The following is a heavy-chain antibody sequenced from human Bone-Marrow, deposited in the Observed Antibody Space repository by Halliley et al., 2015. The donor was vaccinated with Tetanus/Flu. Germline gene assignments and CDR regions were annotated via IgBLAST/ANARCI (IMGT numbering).Heavy chain of an antibody. J-gene: IGHJ3*02. Sequence: TLSLTCVVSGGSFNSDYWSWIRQSPGKGLEWIGEINHGGRSNYDPSLKSRVTISIDTSKNDFSLRLNFVTAADTAVYYCARVTRFPDAFEIWGQGTMVAVS. CDR1: GGSFNSDY. CDR3: ARVTRFPDAFEI. V-gene: IGHV4-34*01. CDR2: INHGGRS. D-gene: IGHD4-17*01.